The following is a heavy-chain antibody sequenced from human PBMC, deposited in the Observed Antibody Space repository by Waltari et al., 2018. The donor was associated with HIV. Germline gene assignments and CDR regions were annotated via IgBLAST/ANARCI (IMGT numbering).Heavy chain of an antibody. CDR2: IYYSGST. V-gene: IGHV4-39*01. J-gene: IGHJ6*02. Sequence: QLQLQESGPGLVKPSETLSLTCTVSGGSISSSSYYWGWIRQPPGKGLEWIGSIYYSGSTYYNPSLKSRVTISVDTSKNQFSLKLSSVTAADTAVYYCARLDSGYDYYYYGMDVWGQGTTVTVSS. CDR1: GGSISSSSYY. D-gene: IGHD5-12*01. CDR3: ARLDSGYDYYYYGMDV.